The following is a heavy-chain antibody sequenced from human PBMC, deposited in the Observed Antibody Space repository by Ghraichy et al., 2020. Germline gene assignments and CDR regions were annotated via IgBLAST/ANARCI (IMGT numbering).Heavy chain of an antibody. CDR3: ARVSGGSDDFFDY. D-gene: IGHD2-15*01. J-gene: IGHJ4*02. CDR2: ISTSGTT. V-gene: IGHV4-4*07. CDR1: GTSITSYY. Sequence: SQTLSLTCAVSGTSITSYYWSWIRQPAGKGLEWIGRISTSGTTNYNPSLTSRVTMSVDTSKDQFSLKLNSVSAADTAVYYCARVSGGSDDFFDYWGQGTLVTVSS.